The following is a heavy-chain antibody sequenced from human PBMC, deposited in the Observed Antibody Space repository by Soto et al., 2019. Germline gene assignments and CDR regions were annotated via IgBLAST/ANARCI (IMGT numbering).Heavy chain of an antibody. D-gene: IGHD3-22*01. CDR1: GYTFTSSA. CDR3: ARSSAFYYVDY. CDR2: INAGNGHT. J-gene: IGHJ4*02. V-gene: IGHV1-3*01. Sequence: QVKLVQSGAEVKKPGASVKVSCKASGYTFTSSAMHWVRQAPGQRLEWMGWINAGNGHTKYSQKFQGRVTITRDTSASTAYMELTSLRSDGTAVYYCARSSAFYYVDYCVQGTLVTVSS.